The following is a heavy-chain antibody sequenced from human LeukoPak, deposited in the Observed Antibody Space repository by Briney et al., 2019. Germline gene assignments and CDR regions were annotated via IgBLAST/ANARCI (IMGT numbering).Heavy chain of an antibody. Sequence: ASVKVSCKVSGYTLTELSMHWVRQAPGKGLEWMGGFDPEDGETIYAQKFQGRVTMTEDTSTDTAYMELSSLRSEDTAVYYCATAPGGYYYHGMDVWGQGTTVTVSS. CDR3: ATAPGGYYYHGMDV. V-gene: IGHV1-24*01. CDR2: FDPEDGET. J-gene: IGHJ6*02. D-gene: IGHD3-10*01. CDR1: GYTLTELS.